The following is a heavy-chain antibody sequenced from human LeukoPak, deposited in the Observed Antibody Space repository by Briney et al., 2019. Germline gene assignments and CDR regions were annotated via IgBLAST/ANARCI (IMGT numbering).Heavy chain of an antibody. D-gene: IGHD3-16*02. Sequence: PGGSLRLSCAASGFTFSDYYMSWIRQAPGKGLEWVSYISSSGSTIYYADSVKGRFTISRDNAKNSLYLQVNSLRAEDTAVYYCASYVWGSYRHNDAFDIWGQGTMVTVSS. V-gene: IGHV3-11*01. J-gene: IGHJ3*02. CDR2: ISSSGSTI. CDR3: ASYVWGSYRHNDAFDI. CDR1: GFTFSDYY.